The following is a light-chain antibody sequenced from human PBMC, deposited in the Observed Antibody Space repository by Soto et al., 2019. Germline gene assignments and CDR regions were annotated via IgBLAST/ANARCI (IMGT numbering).Light chain of an antibody. CDR3: QQYYSIPLT. CDR2: WAS. CDR1: QSIIYSSNNKNY. Sequence: DIVMTQSPDSLAVSLGERATINCKSSQSIIYSSNNKNYLAWYQQKPGQPPTLLIYWASTRESGVPDRFSGSASGTDFTLTISSLQAEDVAVYYCQQYYSIPLTFGGGTKVDIK. V-gene: IGKV4-1*01. J-gene: IGKJ4*01.